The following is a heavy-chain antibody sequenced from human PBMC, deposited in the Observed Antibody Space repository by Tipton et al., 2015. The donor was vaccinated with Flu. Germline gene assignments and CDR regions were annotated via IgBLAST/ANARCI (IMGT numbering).Heavy chain of an antibody. V-gene: IGHV4-39*01. CDR1: GGSISSSSYY. Sequence: TLSLTCTVSGGSISSSSYYWGWIRQPPGKGLEWIGTIYYSGTTYYNPSLKSRVTISEDMSKNQFSLSLSSVTAADTAVYYCARPSAKYCSSPGCSTGALDIWGQGTMVTVSS. D-gene: IGHD2-2*01. CDR3: ARPSAKYCSSPGCSTGALDI. CDR2: IYYSGTT. J-gene: IGHJ3*02.